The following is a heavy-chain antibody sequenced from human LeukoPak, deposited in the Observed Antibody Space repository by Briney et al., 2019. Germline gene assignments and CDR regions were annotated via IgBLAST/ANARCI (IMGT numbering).Heavy chain of an antibody. CDR2: ISSGSRTI. CDR3: ARESITGDRDFDY. V-gene: IGHV3-48*01. CDR1: GFTFSAYS. D-gene: IGHD7-27*01. J-gene: IGHJ4*02. Sequence: GGSLRLSCVASGFTFSAYSMNWVRQAPGRGLEWLSYISSGSRTIYYGDSVKGRFTILRDNAQNSLFFQMNSLRVDDTAVYYCARESITGDRDFDYWGQGTLITVSS.